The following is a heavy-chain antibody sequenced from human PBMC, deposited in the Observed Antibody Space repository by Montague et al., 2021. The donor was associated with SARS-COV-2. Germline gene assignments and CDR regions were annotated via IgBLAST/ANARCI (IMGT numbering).Heavy chain of an antibody. Sequence: SETLSLTCAVYGGSFSGYYWSWIRQPPGKGLEWIGEINHSGSTNYNPSLKSRVTISVDTSKNQFSLKLSSVTAADTAVYYCARGSGCSGGRCYSEGDPHYCYCMDVWGQGTTVTVSS. CDR1: GGSFSGYY. CDR2: INHSGST. D-gene: IGHD2-15*01. J-gene: IGHJ6*02. V-gene: IGHV4-34*01. CDR3: ARGSGCSGGRCYSEGDPHYCYCMDV.